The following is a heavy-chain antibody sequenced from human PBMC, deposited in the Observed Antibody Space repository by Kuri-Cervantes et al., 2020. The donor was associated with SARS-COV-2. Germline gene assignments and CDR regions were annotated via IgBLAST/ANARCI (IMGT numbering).Heavy chain of an antibody. CDR2: IIPIFGTA. J-gene: IGHJ3*02. CDR3: AGIYCSSTSCYPDAFDI. D-gene: IGHD2-2*01. CDR1: GGTFSSYA. V-gene: IGHV1-69*05. Sequence: SVKVSCKASGGTFSSYAISWVRQAPGQGLEWRGGIIPIFGTANYAQKFQGRVTINTDESTSTAYMELSSLRSEDTAVYYCAGIYCSSTSCYPDAFDIWGQGTMVTVSS.